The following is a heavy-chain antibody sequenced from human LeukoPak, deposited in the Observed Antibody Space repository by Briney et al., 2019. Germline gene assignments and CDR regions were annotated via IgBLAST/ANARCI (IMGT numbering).Heavy chain of an antibody. CDR2: IKSDGSST. CDR3: ARETAAAGTSLDY. D-gene: IGHD6-13*01. Sequence: GGSLRLSCAASGFTFSTYWMHWVRQAPGKELVWVSRIKSDGSSTSNADSVKGRFTISRDNAKNTLYLQMNSLRAEDTAVYYCARETAAAGTSLDYWGQGTLVTVSS. V-gene: IGHV3-74*01. CDR1: GFTFSTYW. J-gene: IGHJ4*02.